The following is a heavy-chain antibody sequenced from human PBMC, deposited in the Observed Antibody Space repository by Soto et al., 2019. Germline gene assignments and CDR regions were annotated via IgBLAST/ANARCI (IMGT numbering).Heavy chain of an antibody. CDR1: GGSFSGYY. V-gene: IGHV4-34*01. CDR3: ARGHYGSGSYLGWFDP. CDR2: INHSGST. D-gene: IGHD3-10*01. J-gene: IGHJ5*02. Sequence: SETLSLTCAVYGGSFSGYYWIWIRQPQGKGLEWIGEINHSGSTNYNPSLKSRVTISVDTSKNQFSLKLSSVTAADTAVYYCARGHYGSGSYLGWFDPWGQGTLVTVSS.